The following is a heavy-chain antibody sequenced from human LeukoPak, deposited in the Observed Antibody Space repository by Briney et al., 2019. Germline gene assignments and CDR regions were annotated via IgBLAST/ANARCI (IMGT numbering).Heavy chain of an antibody. CDR2: IIPIFGTA. D-gene: IGHD6-13*01. Sequence: SVKVSCKASGATFSSYAISWVRQAPGQGLEWMGGIIPIFGTANYAQKFQGRVTITTDESTSTAYMELSSLRSEDTAVYYCARVVRGIAALVYWGQGTLVTVSS. CDR3: ARVVRGIAALVY. CDR1: GATFSSYA. V-gene: IGHV1-69*05. J-gene: IGHJ4*02.